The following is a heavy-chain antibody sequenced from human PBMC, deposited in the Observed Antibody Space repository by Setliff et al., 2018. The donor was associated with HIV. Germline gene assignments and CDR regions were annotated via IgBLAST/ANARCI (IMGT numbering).Heavy chain of an antibody. CDR3: TKCSRGLGLTYYFDY. CDR2: INPSGIT. Sequence: KPSATLSLTCAVYGASFSGSYCSWIRQAPGKGLEWIGEINPSGITRYHPSLEIRVTMFADTSKNQFSLRLSPVTVADTAIYYCTKCSRGLGLTYYFDYWAQGSQVTVSS. V-gene: IGHV4-34*01. D-gene: IGHD2-8*01. CDR1: GASFSGSY. J-gene: IGHJ4*02.